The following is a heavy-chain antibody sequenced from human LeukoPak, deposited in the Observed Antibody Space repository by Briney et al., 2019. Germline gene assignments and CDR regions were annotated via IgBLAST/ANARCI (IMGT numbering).Heavy chain of an antibody. CDR3: ARLNYYANKGPDAFDI. V-gene: IGHV3-7*01. Sequence: HPGGSLRLSCAASGFTFSSYWMTWVRQAPGKGLEWVANIKQDGSEKYYVDSVKGRFTISRDNAKNSLYLQMNSLRTEDTAVYSCARLNYYANKGPDAFDIWGQGTMVTVSS. D-gene: IGHD3-10*01. CDR1: GFTFSSYW. CDR2: IKQDGSEK. J-gene: IGHJ3*02.